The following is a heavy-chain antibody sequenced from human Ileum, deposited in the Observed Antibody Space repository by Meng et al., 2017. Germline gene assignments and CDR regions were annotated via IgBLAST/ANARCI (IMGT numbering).Heavy chain of an antibody. CDR3: VRSSGWVRTGFDP. J-gene: IGHJ5*02. Sequence: QLQLQESGPGLVKPSAALSLTCSVSGGSLSTSGYYWGWIRQPPGKGLEWIGSIGHSGITYYTPSLKSRVTVSIDTSKSQFSLKLTSVTAADTAVYYCVRSSGWVRTGFDPWGQGTLVTVSS. CDR1: GGSLSTSGYY. V-gene: IGHV4-39*01. CDR2: IGHSGIT. D-gene: IGHD6-19*01.